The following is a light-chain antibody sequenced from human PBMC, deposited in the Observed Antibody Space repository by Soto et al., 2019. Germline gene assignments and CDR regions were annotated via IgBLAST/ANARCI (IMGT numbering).Light chain of an antibody. CDR2: KAS. CDR1: QNINSW. V-gene: IGKV1-5*03. J-gene: IGKJ5*01. Sequence: DIQMTQSPSTLSASVGDRVTITCRASQNINSWLAWYQQKPGKAPMLLIYKASSLESGVPSRFSGSGSGTEFTLTISSLQHDDFAAYYCQQYEIYPITFGQGTRLEIK. CDR3: QQYEIYPIT.